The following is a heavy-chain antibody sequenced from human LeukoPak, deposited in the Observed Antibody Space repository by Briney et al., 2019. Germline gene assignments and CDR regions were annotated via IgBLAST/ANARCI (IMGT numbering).Heavy chain of an antibody. D-gene: IGHD2-21*02. Sequence: GGSLRLSCAASGFTFSSYAMSWVRQAPGKGLEWVSAISGSGGSTYYADPVKGRFTISRDNSKNTLYLQMNSLGAEDTAVYYCAKDRNIVVVTAIFDYWGQGTLVTVSS. CDR3: AKDRNIVVVTAIFDY. CDR1: GFTFSSYA. CDR2: ISGSGGST. V-gene: IGHV3-23*01. J-gene: IGHJ4*02.